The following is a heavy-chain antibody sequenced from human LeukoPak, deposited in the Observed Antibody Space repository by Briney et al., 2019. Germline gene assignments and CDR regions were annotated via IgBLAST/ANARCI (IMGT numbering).Heavy chain of an antibody. CDR3: ARDTSYYDFWRGAGYYYMDV. CDR1: GYSISSGYY. CDR2: IYYSGST. V-gene: IGHV4-61*01. D-gene: IGHD3-3*01. Sequence: SETLSLTCTVSGYSISSGYYWGWIRQPPGKGLEWIGYIYYSGSTNYNPSLKSRVTISVDTSKNQFSLKLSSVTAADTAVYYCARDTSYYDFWRGAGYYYMDVWGKGTTVTVSS. J-gene: IGHJ6*03.